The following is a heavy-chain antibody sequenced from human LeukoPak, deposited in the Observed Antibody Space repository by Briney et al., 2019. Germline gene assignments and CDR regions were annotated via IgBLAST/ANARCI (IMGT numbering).Heavy chain of an antibody. CDR3: VRELPPVVQYYFDY. CDR1: GFTFSDYG. V-gene: IGHV3-33*01. CDR2: IWYDGSNK. Sequence: PGRSLRLSCAASGFTFSDYGMHWVRQAPGKGLEWVAVIWYDGSNKYYADSVKGRFTISRDNSRNTLYLQMNSLRAEDTAVYYCVRELPPVVQYYFDYWGPGTLVTVYS. J-gene: IGHJ4*02. D-gene: IGHD3-22*01.